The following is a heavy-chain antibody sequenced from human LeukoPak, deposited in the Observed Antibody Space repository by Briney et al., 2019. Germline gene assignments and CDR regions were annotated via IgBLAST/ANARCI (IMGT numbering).Heavy chain of an antibody. V-gene: IGHV4-38-2*01. CDR3: ARQNRYDIYYFDY. Sequence: SETLFLTCAVSGYSISSGYYWGWIRQPPGKGLEWIGSIYHSGSTYYNPSLKSRVTISVDTSKNQFSLKLSSVTAADTAVYYCARQNRYDIYYFDYWGQGTLVTVSS. J-gene: IGHJ4*02. CDR1: GYSISSGYY. D-gene: IGHD3/OR15-3a*01. CDR2: IYHSGST.